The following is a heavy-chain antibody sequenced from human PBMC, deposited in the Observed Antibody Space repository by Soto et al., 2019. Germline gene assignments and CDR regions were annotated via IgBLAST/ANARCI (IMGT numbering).Heavy chain of an antibody. CDR1: GCSISSGGYY. CDR2: IYYSGST. Sequence: PSETLSLTCAVSGCSISSGGYYWSWIRQPPGKGLEWIGYIYYSGSTNYNPSLKSRVTISVDTSKNQFSLKLSSVTAADTDVYYCARVGGLSDYWGQGTLVTVS. J-gene: IGHJ4*02. V-gene: IGHV4-61*08. D-gene: IGHD2-15*01. CDR3: ARVGGLSDY.